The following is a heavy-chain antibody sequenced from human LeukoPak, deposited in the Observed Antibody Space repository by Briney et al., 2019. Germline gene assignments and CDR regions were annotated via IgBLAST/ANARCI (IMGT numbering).Heavy chain of an antibody. V-gene: IGHV1-2*02. Sequence: ASVKVSCKASGYTFTGYYMHWVRQAPGQGLEWMGWIHPRSGETNYAYKFRGRVTMTRDTSISTTSMDLGSLGSDDTAVYYCARDGEYGTGSYWGCFDYWGQGTLVTVSS. CDR2: IHPRSGET. CDR3: ARDGEYGTGSYWGCFDY. D-gene: IGHD3-10*01. J-gene: IGHJ4*02. CDR1: GYTFTGYY.